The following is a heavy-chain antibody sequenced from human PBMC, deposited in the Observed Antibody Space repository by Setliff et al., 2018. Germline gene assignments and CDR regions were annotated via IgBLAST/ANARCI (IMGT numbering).Heavy chain of an antibody. CDR1: GFSLSTSGMC. CDR2: IDWDDDK. CDR3: ARGTYGSGSYYAFDI. D-gene: IGHD3-10*01. J-gene: IGHJ3*02. Sequence: SQTLSLTCTFSGFSLSTSGMCVSWIRQPPGKALEWLARIDWDDDKYYSTSLKTRLTISKDTSKNQVVLTMTNMDPVDTATYYCARGTYGSGSYYAFDIWGQGTMVTVSS. V-gene: IGHV2-70*11.